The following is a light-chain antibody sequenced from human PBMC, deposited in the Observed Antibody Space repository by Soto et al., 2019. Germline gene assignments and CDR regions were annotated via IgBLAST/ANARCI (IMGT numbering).Light chain of an antibody. V-gene: IGKV1-27*01. CDR1: QGIAPY. J-gene: IGKJ4*01. CDR2: ATS. Sequence: DGQMTHSPSSPSSFLRDKNTITCRASQGIAPYLAWFQQKPGKVPKLLIYATSTLQSGVPSRFSGSGSGTDFTLTINSLQPEDVGTYYCQKYNSAPLTFGGGTKVDIK. CDR3: QKYNSAPLT.